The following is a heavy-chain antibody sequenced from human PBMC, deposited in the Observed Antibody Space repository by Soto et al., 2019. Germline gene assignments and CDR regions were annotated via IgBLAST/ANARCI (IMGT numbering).Heavy chain of an antibody. V-gene: IGHV1-69*01. CDR2: IIPIFGTA. J-gene: IGHJ4*02. Sequence: QVQLVQSGAEVKKPGSSVKVSCKASGATFSSYAISWVRQAPGQGLEWMGGIIPIFGTANYAQKFQGRVTITADESTSTAYMELSSLRSEDTAVYYCARALLTYETYPYYFDYWGQGTLVTVSS. CDR1: GATFSSYA. CDR3: ARALLTYETYPYYFDY. D-gene: IGHD3-22*01.